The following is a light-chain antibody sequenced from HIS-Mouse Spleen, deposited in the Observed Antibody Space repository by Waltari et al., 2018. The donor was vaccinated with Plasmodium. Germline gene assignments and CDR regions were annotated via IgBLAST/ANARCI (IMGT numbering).Light chain of an antibody. Sequence: SYELTQPLSVSVALGQTARITCGGNNIGSKNVHWYQQKPGQAPVLVIYRDSNRPSGIPGRFSGSNSGNTATLTLSRAQAGDEADYYCQVWDSSTVVFGGGAKLTVL. CDR1: NIGSKN. CDR3: QVWDSSTVV. V-gene: IGLV3-9*01. CDR2: RDS. J-gene: IGLJ2*01.